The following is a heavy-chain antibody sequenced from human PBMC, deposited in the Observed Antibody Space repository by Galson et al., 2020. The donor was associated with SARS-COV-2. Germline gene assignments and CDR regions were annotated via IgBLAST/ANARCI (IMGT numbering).Heavy chain of an antibody. CDR2: IYHSGRT. V-gene: IGHV4-30-4*01. D-gene: IGHD2-21*01. CDR1: GGSVISIDHF. CDR3: AREGKLLTKDY. Sequence: SETLSLTCTVSGGSVISIDHFWSWIRQPPGTGLEWIGYIYHSGRTYYNPSLKSRAIISIDTSKNQFSLKLTSVTAADTAVYYCAREGKLLTKDYWGQGTLVTVSS. J-gene: IGHJ4*02.